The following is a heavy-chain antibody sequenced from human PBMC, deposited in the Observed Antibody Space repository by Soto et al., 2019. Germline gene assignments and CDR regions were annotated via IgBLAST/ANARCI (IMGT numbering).Heavy chain of an antibody. Sequence: NPGGSLRLSCAASGFTFSNAWMNWVRQAPGKGLEWVGRIKSKTDGGTTDYAAPVKGRFTISRDDSKNTLYLQMNSLKTEDTAVYYCTTDPRPPPGLSRYDYVWGSYRHNWFDPWGQGTLVTVSS. V-gene: IGHV3-15*07. CDR1: GFTFSNAW. D-gene: IGHD3-16*02. J-gene: IGHJ5*02. CDR3: TTDPRPPPGLSRYDYVWGSYRHNWFDP. CDR2: IKSKTDGGTT.